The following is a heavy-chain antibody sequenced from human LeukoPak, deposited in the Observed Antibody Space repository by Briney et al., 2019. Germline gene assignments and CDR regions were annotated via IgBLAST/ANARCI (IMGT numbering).Heavy chain of an antibody. D-gene: IGHD3-22*01. J-gene: IGHJ4*02. CDR3: ARGEGYYDSSGYYNQFDY. V-gene: IGHV1-18*01. CDR2: ISAYNGNT. Sequence: ASVKVSCKASGYTFTSYGISWVRQAPGQGLEWRGWISAYNGNTNYAQKLQGRVTMTTDTSTSTAYMELRSLRSDDTAVYYCARGEGYYDSSGYYNQFDYWGQGTLVTVSS. CDR1: GYTFTSYG.